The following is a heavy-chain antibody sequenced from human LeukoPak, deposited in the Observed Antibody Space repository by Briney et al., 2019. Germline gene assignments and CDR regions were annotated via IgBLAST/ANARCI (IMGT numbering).Heavy chain of an antibody. CDR3: ARVLYDSSGYCGEAFDI. D-gene: IGHD3-22*01. CDR1: GFTFSRYW. J-gene: IGHJ3*02. Sequence: GGSLRLSCAASGFTFSRYWMSWVRQAPGKGLEWVANIKQDGSEKYYVDSVKGRFTISRDNAKNSLYLQMNSLRAEDTAVYYCARVLYDSSGYCGEAFDIWGQGTMVTVSS. CDR2: IKQDGSEK. V-gene: IGHV3-7*04.